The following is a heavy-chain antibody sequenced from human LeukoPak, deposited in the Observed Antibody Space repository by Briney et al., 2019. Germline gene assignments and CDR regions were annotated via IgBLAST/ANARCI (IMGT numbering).Heavy chain of an antibody. V-gene: IGHV4-59*01. CDR1: GGSISSYY. Sequence: SETLSLTCTVSGGSISSYYCSWVRQPPGKGLEWIGYIYYSGSTNYNPSLKSRVTISVDTSKNQFSLKLSSVTAADTAVYYCARGKDHFDYWGQGTLVTVSS. CDR3: ARGKDHFDY. CDR2: IYYSGST. J-gene: IGHJ4*02.